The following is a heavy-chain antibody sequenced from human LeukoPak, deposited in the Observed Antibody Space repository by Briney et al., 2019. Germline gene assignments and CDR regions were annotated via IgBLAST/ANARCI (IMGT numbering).Heavy chain of an antibody. CDR2: ISISGSKT. Sequence: TGGSLRLSCVASGFPFSSYWMTWVRQAPGKGLEWVSAISISGSKTYYADSVKGRFTISRDNSKNTLYLQMNSLRAEDTAVYYCANEIRPNDYWGQGTQVTVSS. D-gene: IGHD4-17*01. CDR1: GFPFSSYW. J-gene: IGHJ4*02. V-gene: IGHV3-23*01. CDR3: ANEIRPNDY.